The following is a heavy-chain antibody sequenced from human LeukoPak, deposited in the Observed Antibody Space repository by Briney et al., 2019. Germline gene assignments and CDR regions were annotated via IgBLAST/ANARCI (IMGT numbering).Heavy chain of an antibody. D-gene: IGHD6-19*01. CDR2: ISGSGGST. J-gene: IGHJ4*02. Sequence: PSETLSLTCTVSGGSISSSDYSWGWIRQPPGKGLEWVSAISGSGGSTYYADSVKGRFTISRDNSKNTLYLQMNSLRAEDTAVYYCAREGYSSGSVDYWGQGTLVTVSS. CDR3: AREGYSSGSVDY. V-gene: IGHV3-23*01. CDR1: GGSISSSDYS.